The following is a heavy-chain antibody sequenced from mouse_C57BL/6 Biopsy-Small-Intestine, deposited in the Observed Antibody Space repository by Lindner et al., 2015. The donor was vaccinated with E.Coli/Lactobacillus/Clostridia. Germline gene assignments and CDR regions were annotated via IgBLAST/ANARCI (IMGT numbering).Heavy chain of an antibody. D-gene: IGHD4-1*01. CDR1: GFNIKDYY. Sequence: VQLQESGAELVKPGASVKLSCTASGFNIKDYYMHWVRQRTEQGLEWIGRIDPEDGETEYAPKFQGKATITADTSSNTAYLQLSSLTSEDTAVYYCGNWDYTMDYWGQGTSVTVSS. J-gene: IGHJ4*01. CDR3: GNWDYTMDY. V-gene: IGHV14-2*01. CDR2: IDPEDGET.